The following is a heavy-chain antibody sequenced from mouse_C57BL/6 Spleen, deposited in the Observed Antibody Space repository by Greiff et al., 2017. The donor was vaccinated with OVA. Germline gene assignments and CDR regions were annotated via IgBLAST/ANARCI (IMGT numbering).Heavy chain of an antibody. J-gene: IGHJ3*01. D-gene: IGHD2-12*01. CDR2: ISSGSSTI. CDR3: ARGGSNDERAWFAY. Sequence: EVKLVESGGCLVKPGGSLKLSCAASGFTFSDYGMHWVRQAPEKGLEWVAYISSGSSTIYYADTVKGRFTISRDNAKNTLFLQMTSLRSEDADMYYCARGGSNDERAWFAYWGQGTLVTVAA. CDR1: GFTFSDYG. V-gene: IGHV5-17*01.